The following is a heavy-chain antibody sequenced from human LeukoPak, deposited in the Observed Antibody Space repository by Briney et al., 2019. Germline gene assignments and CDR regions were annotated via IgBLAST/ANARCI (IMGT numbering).Heavy chain of an antibody. CDR1: GGSISSGGYS. D-gene: IGHD3-10*02. V-gene: IGHV4-30-2*01. CDR3: AREDYYARFDL. J-gene: IGHJ2*01. CDR2: IYHSGST. Sequence: SQTLSLTCAVSGGSISSGGYSWRWIRQPQGKGVEWIGYIYHSGSTYYNPSLKSRLTTSVDRSKNQFSLKLSSVTAADTAVYYCAREDYYARFDLWGRGTLVTVSS.